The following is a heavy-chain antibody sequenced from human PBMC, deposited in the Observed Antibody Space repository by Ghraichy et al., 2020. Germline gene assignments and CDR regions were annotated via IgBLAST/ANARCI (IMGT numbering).Heavy chain of an antibody. CDR1: GFIFKNYA. Sequence: GESLNISCAASGFIFKNYAMSWVRQAPGKGLEWVSAISGGSDNIYYADSVKGRFTISRDNSNHTVYLQMSGLWAADTAVYYCAKGFTYFDYWGRGSLVTVSS. J-gene: IGHJ4*02. D-gene: IGHD3-10*01. CDR2: ISGGSDNI. CDR3: AKGFTYFDY. V-gene: IGHV3-23*01.